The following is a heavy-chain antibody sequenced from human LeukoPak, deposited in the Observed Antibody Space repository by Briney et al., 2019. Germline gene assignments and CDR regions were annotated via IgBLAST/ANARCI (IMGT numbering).Heavy chain of an antibody. J-gene: IGHJ4*02. CDR2: IKQDGSEK. Sequence: PGGSLRLSCAASGFTFSSYWMSWVRQAPGKGLEWVANIKQDGSEKYYVDSVKGRFAISRDNAKNSVYLQINSLRADDTAVYYCARGTVTAPGIDYWGQGTLVTVSS. D-gene: IGHD2-21*02. CDR1: GFTFSSYW. V-gene: IGHV3-7*01. CDR3: ARGTVTAPGIDY.